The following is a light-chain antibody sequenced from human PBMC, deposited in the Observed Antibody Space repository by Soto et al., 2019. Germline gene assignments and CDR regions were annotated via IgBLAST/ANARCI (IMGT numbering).Light chain of an antibody. V-gene: IGLV2-8*01. CDR2: DVS. Sequence: QSVLTQPASLSGSPGQSITISCTGTSSDVGGYNYVSWYQQHPGKAPKLIIYDVSERPSGVPDRFSGSKSGNTASLTVSGLQAEDEADYYCASYAGSNNLVFGGGTKVTVL. CDR1: SSDVGGYNY. CDR3: ASYAGSNNLV. J-gene: IGLJ3*02.